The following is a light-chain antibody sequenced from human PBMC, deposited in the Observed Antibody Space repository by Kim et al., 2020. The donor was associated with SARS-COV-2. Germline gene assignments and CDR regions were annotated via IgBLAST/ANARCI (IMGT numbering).Light chain of an antibody. J-gene: IGKJ4*01. Sequence: DIQMTQSPSSVSASVGDSVTITCRASQGITNYVAWFQQRPGKAPESLIYGASNLQGGVPSRFSGSGWGTHFTLTITSLQPEDFATYFCQRYKNLPLNFWGGTKVDIK. CDR1: QGITNY. CDR2: GAS. V-gene: IGKV1-16*01. CDR3: QRYKNLPLN.